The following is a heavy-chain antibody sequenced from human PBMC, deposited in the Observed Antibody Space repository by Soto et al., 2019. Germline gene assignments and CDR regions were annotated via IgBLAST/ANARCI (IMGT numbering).Heavy chain of an antibody. D-gene: IGHD6-19*01. V-gene: IGHV3-33*01. CDR1: GFTFSSYG. J-gene: IGHJ4*02. Sequence: GGSLRLSCAASGFTFSSYGMHWVRQAPGKGLEWVAVIWYDGSNKYYADSVKGRFTISRDNSKNTLYLQMNSLRAEDTAVYYCARGASSGWYYLDYWGQGTLVTVSS. CDR2: IWYDGSNK. CDR3: ARGASSGWYYLDY.